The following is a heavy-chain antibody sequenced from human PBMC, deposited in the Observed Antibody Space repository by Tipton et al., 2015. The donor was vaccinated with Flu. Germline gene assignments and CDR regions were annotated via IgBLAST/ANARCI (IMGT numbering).Heavy chain of an antibody. Sequence: SLRLSCEASGFTFSGHAMTWVRQAPGKGLEWVSGISASGGSTYYAASVKGRFTISRDNSKNTLYLQMNSLRAEDTAVYYCAKKAYSDSSGYPDYWGQGTLVTVSS. CDR2: ISASGGST. J-gene: IGHJ4*02. D-gene: IGHD3-22*01. CDR1: GFTFSGHA. V-gene: IGHV3-23*01. CDR3: AKKAYSDSSGYPDY.